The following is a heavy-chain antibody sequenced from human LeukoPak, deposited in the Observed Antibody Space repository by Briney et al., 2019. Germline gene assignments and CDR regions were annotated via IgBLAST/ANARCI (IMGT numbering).Heavy chain of an antibody. V-gene: IGHV4-31*03. J-gene: IGHJ4*02. Sequence: PSETLSLTCTVSGGSISSGGYYWSRIRQHPGKGLEWIGYIYYSGSTYYNPSLKSRVTISVDTSKNQFSLKLSSVTAADTAVYYCARWGEEVRFDYWGQGTLVTVSS. D-gene: IGHD3-10*01. CDR2: IYYSGST. CDR3: ARWGEEVRFDY. CDR1: GGSISSGGYY.